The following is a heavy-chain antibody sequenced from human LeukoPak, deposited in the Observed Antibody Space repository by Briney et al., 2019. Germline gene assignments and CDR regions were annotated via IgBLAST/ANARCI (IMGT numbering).Heavy chain of an antibody. CDR1: GFTVSSNY. V-gene: IGHV3-66*01. Sequence: GGSLRLSCAASGFTVSSNYMSWVRQAPGKGLEWVSVIYSGGSTYYADSVKGRFTISRDNSKNTLYLQMNSLRAEDTAVYYCARDRERRYYYDSSGFEYFQHWGQGTLVTVSS. J-gene: IGHJ1*01. CDR2: IYSGGST. D-gene: IGHD3-22*01. CDR3: ARDRERRYYYDSSGFEYFQH.